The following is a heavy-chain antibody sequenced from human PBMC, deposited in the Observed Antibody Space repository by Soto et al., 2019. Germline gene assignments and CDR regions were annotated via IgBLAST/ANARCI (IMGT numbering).Heavy chain of an antibody. CDR2: ISSSGGTT. CDR3: AKPGYLEQWLVRGYFDY. D-gene: IGHD6-19*01. V-gene: IGHV3-23*01. Sequence: PGGSLRLSCAAPGFTFSSYAMSWVRQAPGKGLEWVSAISSSGGTTHYADSVKGRFIISRDNSKNTLHLQMNSLRAEDTAVYYCAKPGYLEQWLVRGYFDYWGQGTMVTVSS. CDR1: GFTFSSYA. J-gene: IGHJ4*02.